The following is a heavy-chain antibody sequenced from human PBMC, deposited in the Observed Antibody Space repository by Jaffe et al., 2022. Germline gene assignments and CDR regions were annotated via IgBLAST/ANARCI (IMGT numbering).Heavy chain of an antibody. CDR2: ISSSSSYI. CDR1: GFTFSSYS. V-gene: IGHV3-21*01. D-gene: IGHD5-18*01. CDR3: ARDRWIQLWSDAGGGWFDP. Sequence: EVQLVESGGGLVKPGGSLRLSCAASGFTFSSYSMNWVRQAPGKGLEWVSSISSSSSYIYYADSVKGRFTISRDNAKNSLYLQMNSLRAEDTAVYYCARDRWIQLWSDAGGGWFDPWGQGTLVTVSS. J-gene: IGHJ5*02.